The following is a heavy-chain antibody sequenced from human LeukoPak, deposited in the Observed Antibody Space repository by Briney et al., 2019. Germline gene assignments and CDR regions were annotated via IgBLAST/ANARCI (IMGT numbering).Heavy chain of an antibody. CDR2: MKYSGTT. CDR1: GVSITSYY. Sequence: SETLSLTCSVSGVSITSYYWGWIRQSPGRGLEWIAYMKYSGTTNSNPSLQSPVTMSIDASRAQFSLNLSSVTAADTAVYYCARAGKSAMASPPLVDYWGQGTLVTVSS. J-gene: IGHJ4*02. D-gene: IGHD5-18*01. V-gene: IGHV4-59*08. CDR3: ARAGKSAMASPPLVDY.